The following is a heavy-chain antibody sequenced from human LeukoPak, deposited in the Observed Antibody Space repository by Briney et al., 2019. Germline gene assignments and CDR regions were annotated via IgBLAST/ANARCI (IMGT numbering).Heavy chain of an antibody. V-gene: IGHV1-24*01. J-gene: IGHJ4*02. Sequence: GSPVKLSCKVSGYTLTELSMNWGRQAPGKGLEWMGGFDPEDGETIYAQKFQGRVTMNDDTSTDTAYMELSSLRSEDTAVYYCATVGSGWALDYWGQGTLVTVSS. D-gene: IGHD6-19*01. CDR2: FDPEDGET. CDR3: ATVGSGWALDY. CDR1: GYTLTELS.